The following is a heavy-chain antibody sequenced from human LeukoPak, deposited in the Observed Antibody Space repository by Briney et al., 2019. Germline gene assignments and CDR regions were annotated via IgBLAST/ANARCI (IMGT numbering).Heavy chain of an antibody. D-gene: IGHD2-2*01. CDR3: AKDLVSQYFVVVPAALDY. J-gene: IGHJ4*02. Sequence: PGGSLRLSCAVSGFTFSSYGMHWVRQAPGKGLEWVAFIRYDGSNKYYADSVKGRFNISRDNSKNTLYLQMNSLRAEDTAVYYCAKDLVSQYFVVVPAALDYWGQGTLVTVSS. CDR2: IRYDGSNK. CDR1: GFTFSSYG. V-gene: IGHV3-30*02.